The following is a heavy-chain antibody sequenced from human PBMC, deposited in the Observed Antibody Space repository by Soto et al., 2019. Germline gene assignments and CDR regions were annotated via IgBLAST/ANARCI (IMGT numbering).Heavy chain of an antibody. CDR1: GGTFTSTA. Sequence: QVLLVQSSAEVKKPGSSVKVSCKASGGTFTSTAFSWVRQAPGQGLEWMGGIIPVLGTPNYAQKFQARLTVTADASTTTVHMELSSLRSDDTAVYYCASSAGLDHLLNYYGWNVWGQATTVTVSS. CDR3: ASSAGLDHLLNYYGWNV. D-gene: IGHD6-13*01. CDR2: IIPVLGTP. V-gene: IGHV1-69*01. J-gene: IGHJ6*02.